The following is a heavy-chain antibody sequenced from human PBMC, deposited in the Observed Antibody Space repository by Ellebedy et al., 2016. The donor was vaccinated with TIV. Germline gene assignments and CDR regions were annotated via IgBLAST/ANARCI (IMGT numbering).Heavy chain of an antibody. J-gene: IGHJ4*02. CDR2: IYHTGHI. Sequence: MPSETLSLTCSVSGGSVTTTTYRWSWIRRPPGKGLEWLGTIYHTGHIYDNPSLGNRVTISMDTSKNQFSLTVRSVTAADTAVYYCAMHQKELFDYWGPGALISVSS. CDR3: AMHQKELFDY. V-gene: IGHV4-39*07. CDR1: GGSVTTTTYR. D-gene: IGHD1-26*01.